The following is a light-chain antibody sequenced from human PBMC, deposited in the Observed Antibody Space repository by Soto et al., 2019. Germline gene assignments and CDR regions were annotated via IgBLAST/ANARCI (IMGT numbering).Light chain of an antibody. CDR3: LQHNSNPPS. Sequence: DIQMTQSPSSLSASVGDRVTITCRASQGIRKDLGWYQQKPGKAPKRLIYAASSLQSGVPSRFSGSGSGTEFTLTISSLQHEDLATYYCLQHNSNPPSFGGGTKVEIK. CDR2: AAS. V-gene: IGKV1-17*01. J-gene: IGKJ4*01. CDR1: QGIRKD.